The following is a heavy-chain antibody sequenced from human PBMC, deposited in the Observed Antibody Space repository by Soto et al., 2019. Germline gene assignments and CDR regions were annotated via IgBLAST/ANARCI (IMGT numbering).Heavy chain of an antibody. V-gene: IGHV4-39*01. CDR1: GGSISSSSYY. CDR3: GLGSCYYDILTGYPMNWFDP. J-gene: IGHJ5*02. D-gene: IGHD3-9*01. Sequence: QLQLQESGPGLVKPSETLSLTCTVSGGSISSSSYYWGWIRQPPGKGLEWIGRIYYSGCTYYNPSLKSRVTISVDTVKTQFSLKLSSVTAADTAVYYCGLGSCYYDILTGYPMNWFDPWGQGTLVTVSS. CDR2: IYYSGCT.